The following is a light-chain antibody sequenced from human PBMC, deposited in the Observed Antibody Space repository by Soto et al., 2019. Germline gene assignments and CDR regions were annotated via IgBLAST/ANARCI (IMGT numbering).Light chain of an antibody. CDR1: QSVSSN. CDR3: QQYNNWPPCT. Sequence: EIVMTQSPATLSVSPGERATVSCRASQSVSSNLAWYHQKPGQAPRLLIYGASTRTTGIPARFSGSRSGTEFTLTISSLQSEDFAVYSCQQYNNWPPCTFGQGTELEIK. V-gene: IGKV3-15*01. CDR2: GAS. J-gene: IGKJ2*02.